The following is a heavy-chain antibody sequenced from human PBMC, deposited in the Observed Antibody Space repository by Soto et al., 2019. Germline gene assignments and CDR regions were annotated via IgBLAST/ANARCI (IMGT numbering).Heavy chain of an antibody. Sequence: GASVKVSCKASGGTFSSYAISWVRQAPGQGLEWMGGIIPIFGTANYAQKFQGRVTITADESTSTAYMELSRLRSEDTAVYYCARGSNMITFRGVIGLAFDIWGQGTMVTVSS. V-gene: IGHV1-69*13. J-gene: IGHJ3*02. CDR1: GGTFSSYA. CDR2: IIPIFGTA. CDR3: ARGSNMITFRGVIGLAFDI. D-gene: IGHD3-16*02.